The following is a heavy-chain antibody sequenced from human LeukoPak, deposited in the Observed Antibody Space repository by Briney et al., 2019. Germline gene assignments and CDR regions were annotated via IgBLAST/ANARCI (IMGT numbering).Heavy chain of an antibody. CDR1: GFTFSDYY. D-gene: IGHD4-11*01. J-gene: IGHJ4*02. CDR2: ISSSGSTI. V-gene: IGHV3-11*01. CDR3: AREDYSNNFFLDY. Sequence: GGSLRLSCAASGFTFSDYYMSWIRQAPGKGLEWVSYISSSGSTIYYADSVKGRFTISRDNAKNSLYLQMNSLRAEDTAVYYCAREDYSNNFFLDYWGQGTLVTVSS.